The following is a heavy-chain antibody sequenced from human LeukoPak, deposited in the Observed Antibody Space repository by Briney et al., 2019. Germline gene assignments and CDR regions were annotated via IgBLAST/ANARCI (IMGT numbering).Heavy chain of an antibody. D-gene: IGHD3-10*01. J-gene: IGHJ5*02. V-gene: IGHV1-2*02. Sequence: ASVKVSCKASGYTFTGYYMHWVRQAPGQGLEWMGWINPNSGGTNYAQKFQGRVTMTRDTSISTAYMELSRLRSDDTAVYYCARDGDYGSGSYYNWFDPWGQGTLVTVSS. CDR3: ARDGDYGSGSYYNWFDP. CDR1: GYTFTGYY. CDR2: INPNSGGT.